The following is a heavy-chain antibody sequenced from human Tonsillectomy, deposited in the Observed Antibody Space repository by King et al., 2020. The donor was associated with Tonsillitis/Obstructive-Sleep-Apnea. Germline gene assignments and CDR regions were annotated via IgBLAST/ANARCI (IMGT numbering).Heavy chain of an antibody. CDR3: ARLHHYYDSSGYYQFDS. Sequence: QLQESGPGLVKPSETLSLTCTVSGGSISSSSYYWGWIRQPPGKGLEWIGSMYYSGRTYYNPSLKSRVTISADTSKKQLSLKLSSVTAADTAVYYCARLHHYYDSSGYYQFDSWCQGKLVTVSS. J-gene: IGHJ4*02. D-gene: IGHD3-22*01. V-gene: IGHV4-39*01. CDR1: GGSISSSSYY. CDR2: MYYSGRT.